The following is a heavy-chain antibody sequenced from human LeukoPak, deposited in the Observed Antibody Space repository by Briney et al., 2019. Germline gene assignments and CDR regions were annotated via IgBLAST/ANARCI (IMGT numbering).Heavy chain of an antibody. J-gene: IGHJ4*02. D-gene: IGHD2-8*02. CDR2: INHSGST. V-gene: IGHV4-39*07. Sequence: PSETLSLTCTVSGGSISSSSYYWSWIRQPPGKGLEWIGEINHSGSTNYNPSLKSRVTISVDTSKNQFSLKLSSVTAADTAVYYCATRPYWDPPLYWGQGTLVTVSS. CDR1: GGSISSSSYY. CDR3: ATRPYWDPPLY.